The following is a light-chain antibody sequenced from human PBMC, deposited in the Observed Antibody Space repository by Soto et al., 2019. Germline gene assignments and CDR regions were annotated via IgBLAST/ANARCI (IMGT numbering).Light chain of an antibody. J-gene: IGLJ2*01. Sequence: QSVLTQPASLSGSPGQSITISCTGATSDFVNYNYVSWYQHHPGKAPQLMIYEVSHRPSGVSSRFSGSKSGNTASLTISGLQPEDEAYYYCSSYTVSTAVVFGGGTKLTVL. CDR2: EVS. CDR3: SSYTVSTAVV. CDR1: TSDFVNYNY. V-gene: IGLV2-14*01.